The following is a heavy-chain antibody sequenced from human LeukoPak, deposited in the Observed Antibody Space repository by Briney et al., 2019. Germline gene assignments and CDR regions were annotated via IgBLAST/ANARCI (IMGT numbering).Heavy chain of an antibody. V-gene: IGHV3-21*01. J-gene: IGHJ3*02. D-gene: IGHD2-15*01. CDR1: GFTFSSYS. Sequence: PGGSLRLSCAASGFTFSSYSMNWVRQAPGKGLEWVSSISSSSSYIYYADSVKGRFTIPRDNAKNSLYLQMNSLRAEDTAVYYCARGPPQYCSGGSCSPAVSAFDIWGQGTMVTVSS. CDR2: ISSSSSYI. CDR3: ARGPPQYCSGGSCSPAVSAFDI.